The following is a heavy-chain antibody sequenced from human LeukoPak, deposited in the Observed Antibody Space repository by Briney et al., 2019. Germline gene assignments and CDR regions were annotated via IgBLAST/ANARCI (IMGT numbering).Heavy chain of an antibody. CDR1: GYTFTSYG. CDR2: ISAYNGNT. J-gene: IGHJ4*02. Sequence: GASVKVSCKASGYTFTSYGISWVRQAPGQGLEWMGWISAYNGNTNYAQKLQGRVTMTTDTSTSTAYMELRSLRSDDTAVYYCARDRIAAAADPPRFDYWGQGTLVTVSS. D-gene: IGHD6-13*01. CDR3: ARDRIAAAADPPRFDY. V-gene: IGHV1-18*01.